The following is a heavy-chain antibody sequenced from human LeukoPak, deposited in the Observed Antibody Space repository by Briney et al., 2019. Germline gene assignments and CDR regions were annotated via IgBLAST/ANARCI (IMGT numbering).Heavy chain of an antibody. CDR1: GFTVSSNY. Sequence: GGSLRLSCAASGFTVSSNYMSWVRQAPGKGLEWVSVVYSGGSTYYADSVKGRFTISRDNSKNTLYLQMNSLRAEDTAVYYCAGTYCSSTSCLRPSFDYWGRGTLVTASS. CDR3: AGTYCSSTSCLRPSFDY. V-gene: IGHV3-53*01. CDR2: VYSGGST. J-gene: IGHJ4*02. D-gene: IGHD2-2*01.